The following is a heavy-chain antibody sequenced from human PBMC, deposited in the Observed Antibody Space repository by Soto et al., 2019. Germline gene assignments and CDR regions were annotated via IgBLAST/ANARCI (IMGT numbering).Heavy chain of an antibody. CDR3: ARALREGLPIYYFDS. V-gene: IGHV2-26*01. CDR2: IFWNDER. Sequence: SGPTLVNPTETLTLTCTVAGFSLSKARMGVSWIRQPPGKALEWLAHIFWNDERSYNTSLKSRLTISRDTSKSQVVLTMTNVDPVDTGTYFCARALREGLPIYYFDSWGQGTLVTVSS. CDR1: GFSLSKARMG. J-gene: IGHJ4*02. D-gene: IGHD1-26*01.